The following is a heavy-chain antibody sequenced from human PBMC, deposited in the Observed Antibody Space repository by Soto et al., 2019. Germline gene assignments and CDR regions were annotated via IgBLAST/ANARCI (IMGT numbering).Heavy chain of an antibody. J-gene: IGHJ4*02. D-gene: IGHD3-10*01. Sequence: EVQLVESGGGLVKPGGSLRLSCAASGFTFSSYSMIWVRQAPGKGLEWVSSISSSSSYIYYGDSVKGRFTISRDNANNSLYLQMTSLIADDTAVYYCARGLPDGSGQYCDYWGQGTLVTVSS. CDR1: GFTFSSYS. CDR2: ISSSSSYI. V-gene: IGHV3-21*01. CDR3: ARGLPDGSGQYCDY.